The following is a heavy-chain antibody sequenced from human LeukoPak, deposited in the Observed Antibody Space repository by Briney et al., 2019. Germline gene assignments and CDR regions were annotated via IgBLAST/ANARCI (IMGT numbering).Heavy chain of an antibody. Sequence: SETLSLTCTVSGGSISSGDYYWSWIRQPPGKGLEWIGYIYYSGSTYYNPSLKSRVTISVDTSKNQFSLKLSSVTAADTAVYYCARAAAYYDSSGYPYWGRGTLVTVSS. V-gene: IGHV4-30-4*01. D-gene: IGHD3-22*01. J-gene: IGHJ4*02. CDR2: IYYSGST. CDR1: GGSISSGDYY. CDR3: ARAAAYYDSSGYPY.